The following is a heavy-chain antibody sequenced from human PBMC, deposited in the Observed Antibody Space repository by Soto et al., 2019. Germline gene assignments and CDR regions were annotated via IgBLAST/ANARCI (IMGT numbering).Heavy chain of an antibody. V-gene: IGHV4-39*01. Sequence: QLQLQESGPGLVKPSETLSLTCTVSGGSISSSSYYWGWIRQPPGKGLEWIGSIYYSGSTYYNPSLKRRVTISVDTSKNQFSLKLSSVTAADTAVYYCARRGRGLLWFGEYYNWFDPWGQGTLVTVSS. D-gene: IGHD3-10*01. CDR1: GGSISSSSYY. J-gene: IGHJ5*02. CDR2: IYYSGST. CDR3: ARRGRGLLWFGEYYNWFDP.